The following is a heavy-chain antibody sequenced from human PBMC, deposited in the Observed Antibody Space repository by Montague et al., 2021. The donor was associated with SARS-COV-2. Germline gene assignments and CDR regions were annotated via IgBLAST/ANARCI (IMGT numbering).Heavy chain of an antibody. D-gene: IGHD3-3*01. V-gene: IGHV4-31*03. CDR3: ARATRITIFGVVNQFDY. CDR1: GGSISSGGYY. J-gene: IGHJ4*02. Sequence: TLSLTCTVSGGSISSGGYYWSWIRQHPGKGLEWIGYISYSGSTYYNPSLKSRVTISVDTSKNQFSLKLSSVTAADTAVYYCARATRITIFGVVNQFDYWGQGTLVTVSS. CDR2: ISYSGST.